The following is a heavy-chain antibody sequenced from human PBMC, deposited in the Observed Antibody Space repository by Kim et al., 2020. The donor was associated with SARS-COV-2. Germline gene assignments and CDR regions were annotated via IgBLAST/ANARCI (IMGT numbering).Heavy chain of an antibody. CDR1: GFTFSSYG. D-gene: IGHD3-22*01. J-gene: IGHJ6*02. V-gene: IGHV3-30*18. CDR2: ISYDGSNK. Sequence: GGSLRLSCAASGFTFSSYGMHWVRQAPGKGLEWVAVISYDGSNKYYADSVKGRFTISRDNSKNTLYLQMNSLRAEDTAVYYCAKEGPRQTDYDSSGSEKYYYYYGMDVWGQGTTVTVYS. CDR3: AKEGPRQTDYDSSGSEKYYYYYGMDV.